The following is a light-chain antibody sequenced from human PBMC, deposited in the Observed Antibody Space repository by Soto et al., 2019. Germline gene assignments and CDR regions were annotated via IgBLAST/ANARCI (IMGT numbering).Light chain of an antibody. V-gene: IGKV3-15*01. CDR3: QRHNNWPYT. Sequence: EIVLTQSPGTLSLSPEERSTLSCLAIQSIGSSYLAWYQQKPGQAPRLLIYGASTRAIGIPARFSGSGSGTEFTLTISSLQSEDFAVYYCQRHNNWPYTFGPGTRLEIK. CDR2: GAS. J-gene: IGKJ5*01. CDR1: QSIGSSY.